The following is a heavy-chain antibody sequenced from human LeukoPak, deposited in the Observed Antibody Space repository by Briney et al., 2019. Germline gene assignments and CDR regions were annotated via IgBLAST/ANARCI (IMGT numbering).Heavy chain of an antibody. D-gene: IGHD3-9*01. CDR2: IHHSGST. Sequence: PSETLSLTCTVSGGSISSYYWNWIRQPPGKGLEWIGYIHHSGSTKYNPSLKSRVTISVDTSKNQFSLKLSSVTAADTAVYYCARAPAVLRYFDWLLSAFDIWGQGTMVTVSS. CDR1: GGSISSYY. V-gene: IGHV4-59*12. J-gene: IGHJ3*02. CDR3: ARAPAVLRYFDWLLSAFDI.